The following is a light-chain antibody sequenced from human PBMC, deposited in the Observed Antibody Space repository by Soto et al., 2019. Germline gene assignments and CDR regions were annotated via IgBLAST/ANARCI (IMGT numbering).Light chain of an antibody. CDR1: QSVNSY. V-gene: IGKV1-39*01. CDR2: AAS. CDR3: QQSYSTPFT. Sequence: DIQLTQSPSSLSASVGDRVTITCRASQSVNSYLNWYQQKPGKAPNLLIFAASNLQSGVPSRFSGSGSGTGYTLTISSLQPEDFATYYCQQSYSTPFTFGQGTRLESK. J-gene: IGKJ5*01.